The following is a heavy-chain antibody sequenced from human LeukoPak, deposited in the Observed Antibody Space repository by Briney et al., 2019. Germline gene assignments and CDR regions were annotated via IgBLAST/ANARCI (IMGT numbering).Heavy chain of an antibody. CDR2: INNGGSST. CDR3: ARDYNSSPDY. J-gene: IGHJ4*02. D-gene: IGHD6-13*01. V-gene: IGHV3-74*03. Sequence: GGSLRLSCAASGFPFSPYWMHWVRQAPGKGLVWVSRINNGGSSTMYADSVKGRFTISRDNARNTLYLQMNSLRDDDTAVYYCARDYNSSPDYWGQGTLVTVSS. CDR1: GFPFSPYW.